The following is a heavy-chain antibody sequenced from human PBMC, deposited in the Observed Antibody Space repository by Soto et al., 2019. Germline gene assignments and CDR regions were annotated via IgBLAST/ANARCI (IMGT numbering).Heavy chain of an antibody. D-gene: IGHD3-3*02. Sequence: QVQLVESGGGLVKPGGSLSLSCASSGFSLSDYYMSWILQAPGKGLEWISYIRSIGRTIFYADSGKGRFTISRDNAKNSLFLQLNSIRAEDTALYYCARNSEHFVSWGQGVLVNVSS. J-gene: IGHJ1*01. CDR1: GFSLSDYY. V-gene: IGHV3-11*01. CDR2: IRSIGRTI. CDR3: ARNSEHFVS.